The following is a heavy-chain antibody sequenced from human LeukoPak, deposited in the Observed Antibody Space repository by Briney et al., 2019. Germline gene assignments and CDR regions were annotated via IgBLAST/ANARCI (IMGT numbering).Heavy chain of an antibody. J-gene: IGHJ4*02. CDR2: ISYDGSNK. CDR3: AKDKTGGGIIPGY. CDR1: GFTFSSYA. Sequence: GGSLRLSCAASGFTFSSYAMHWVRQAPGTGLEWVAVISYDGSNKFYADSVKGRFTISRDNSKNTLYLQMNSLRAEDTAVYYCAKDKTGGGIIPGYWGQGTLVTVSS. D-gene: IGHD2-15*01. V-gene: IGHV3-30-3*01.